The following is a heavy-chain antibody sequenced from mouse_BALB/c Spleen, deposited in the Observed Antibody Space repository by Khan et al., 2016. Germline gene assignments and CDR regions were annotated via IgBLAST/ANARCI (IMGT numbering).Heavy chain of an antibody. CDR2: IRSKSNNYAT. J-gene: IGHJ3*01. D-gene: IGHD2-3*01. Sequence: EVQLQESGGGLVQPKGSLKLSCAASGFTFNTYAMNWVRQAPGKGLEWVARIRSKSNNYATYYADSVKDRFTISRVDSQSMLYLQMNNLKTEDTAMYYCVRHDGNYWFAYWGQGTLVTVSA. V-gene: IGHV10-1*02. CDR3: VRHDGNYWFAY. CDR1: GFTFNTYA.